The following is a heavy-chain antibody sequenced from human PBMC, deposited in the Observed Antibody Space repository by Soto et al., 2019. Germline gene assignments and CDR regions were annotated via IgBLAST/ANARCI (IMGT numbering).Heavy chain of an antibody. CDR3: ARVGIVHY. CDR2: IYDSGST. Sequence: SETLSLTCAVYGGSFSGYYLSWIRQPPGKGLEWIGYIYDSGSTSYNPSLKGRVIISVDTSKNQFSLKLSSVTAADTAVYYCARVGIVHYWGQGTLVTVSS. V-gene: IGHV4-34*11. CDR1: GGSFSGYY. J-gene: IGHJ4*02. D-gene: IGHD3-22*01.